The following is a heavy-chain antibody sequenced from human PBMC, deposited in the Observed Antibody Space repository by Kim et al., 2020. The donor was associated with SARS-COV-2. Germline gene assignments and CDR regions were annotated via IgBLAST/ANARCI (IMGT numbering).Heavy chain of an antibody. Sequence: GGSLRLSCSASGFTFSSYAMHWVRQAPGKGLEYVSAISSNGGSTYYADSVKGRFTISRDNSKNTLYLQMSSLRAEDTAVYYCVKQLNYYDSSGYYGGDFDCWGQGTLVTVSS. D-gene: IGHD3-22*01. CDR2: ISSNGGST. CDR3: VKQLNYYDSSGYYGGDFDC. J-gene: IGHJ4*02. V-gene: IGHV3-64D*06. CDR1: GFTFSSYA.